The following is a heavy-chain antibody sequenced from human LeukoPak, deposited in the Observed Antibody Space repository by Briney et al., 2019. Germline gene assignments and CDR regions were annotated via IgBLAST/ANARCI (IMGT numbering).Heavy chain of an antibody. D-gene: IGHD3-22*01. J-gene: IGHJ4*02. V-gene: IGHV1-58*02. CDR2: IVVGSGNT. CDR1: GFIFTSSA. Sequence: ASVKVSCKASGFIFTSSAMQWVRQARGQRLEWIGWIVVGSGNTNYAQKFQERVTITRDMSTSTAYMELSSLRSEDTAVYYCAAIFLRSCYDSSGYYYDYWGQGTLVTVSS. CDR3: AAIFLRSCYDSSGYYYDY.